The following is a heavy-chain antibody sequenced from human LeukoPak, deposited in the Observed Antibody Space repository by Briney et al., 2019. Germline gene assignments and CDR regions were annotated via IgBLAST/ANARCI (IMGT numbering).Heavy chain of an antibody. CDR3: ARRNIAAAGGGDY. V-gene: IGHV4-34*01. CDR1: GGSFSGYY. J-gene: IGHJ4*02. CDR2: INHSGST. Sequence: ETLPPTGAVYGGSFSGYYWSWIRQPPGKGLEWIGEINHSGSTNYNPSLKSRVTISVDTSKNQFSLKLSSVTAADTAVYYCARRNIAAAGGGDYWGKRSLVSVSS. D-gene: IGHD6-13*01.